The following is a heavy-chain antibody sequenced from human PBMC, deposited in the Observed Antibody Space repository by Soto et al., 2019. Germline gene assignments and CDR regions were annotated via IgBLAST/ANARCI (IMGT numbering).Heavy chain of an antibody. Sequence: PSETLSLTCTVSGGSISSYYWSWIRQPPGKGLEWIGYNYYSGSTNYNPSLKSRVTISVDTSKNQFSLKLSSVTAADTAVYYCARVRGYSYGIAPWGQGTLVTVS. CDR1: GGSISSYY. J-gene: IGHJ5*02. CDR3: ARVRGYSYGIAP. D-gene: IGHD5-18*01. CDR2: NYYSGST. V-gene: IGHV4-59*01.